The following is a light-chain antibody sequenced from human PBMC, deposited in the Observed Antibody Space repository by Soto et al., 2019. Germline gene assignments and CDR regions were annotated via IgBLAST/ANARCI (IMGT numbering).Light chain of an antibody. CDR3: HNYVSSPVAGVLKSYI. CDR2: GAS. V-gene: IGKV3-20*01. Sequence: EIVLTQSPGTLSLSPGERATLSCRASQSVSSSYLAWYQQKPGQAPRLLIYGASSRATGIPDRFSGSGSGTDFTLTISRLELEVFEVYYCHNYVSSPVAGVLKSYIFGRGTKLEIK. CDR1: QSVSSSY. J-gene: IGKJ2*01.